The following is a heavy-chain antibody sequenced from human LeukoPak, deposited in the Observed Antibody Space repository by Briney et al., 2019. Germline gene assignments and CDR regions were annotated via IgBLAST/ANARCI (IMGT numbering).Heavy chain of an antibody. D-gene: IGHD5-24*01. CDR3: AREGDGYMVFDY. J-gene: IGHJ4*02. CDR1: GGSISSSSYY. V-gene: IGHV4-39*07. CDR2: IYYSGST. Sequence: PSETLSLTCTVSGGSISSSSYYWGWIRQPPGKGLEWIGSIYYSGSTYYNPSLKSRVTISVDTSKNQFSLKLSAVTAADTAVYYCAREGDGYMVFDYWGQGTLVTVSS.